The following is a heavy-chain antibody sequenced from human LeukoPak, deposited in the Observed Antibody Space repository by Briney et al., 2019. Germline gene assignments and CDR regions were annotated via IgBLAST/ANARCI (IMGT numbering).Heavy chain of an antibody. CDR2: IHTSGST. CDR3: ARDAYCSSTSCSLVGDSFKI. J-gene: IGHJ3*02. D-gene: IGHD2-2*01. CDR1: GGSISSYY. V-gene: IGHV4-4*07. Sequence: PWETLSLTCTVSGGSISSYYWSWIRQPAGKGLQWIGRIHTSGSTNYNPSLKSRVTMSVDTSKNQFSLKLSSVTAADRAVYYCARDAYCSSTSCSLVGDSFKIWGQGTMVTVSS.